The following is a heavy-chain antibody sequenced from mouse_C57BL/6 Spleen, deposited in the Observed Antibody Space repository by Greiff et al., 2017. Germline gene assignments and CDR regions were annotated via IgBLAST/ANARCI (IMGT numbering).Heavy chain of an antibody. CDR1: GFSLTSYG. J-gene: IGHJ4*01. V-gene: IGHV2-2*01. D-gene: IGHD2-1*01. Sequence: VQLQQSGPGLVQPSQTLSITCTVSGFSLTSYGVHWVRQSPGKGLEWLGVICSGGSTDYNAAFISSMSISKDNSKSQGFFKMNSLQADDTAIYYCARKDDGNYVAKDYWGQGTSVTVSS. CDR2: ICSGGST. CDR3: ARKDDGNYVAKDY.